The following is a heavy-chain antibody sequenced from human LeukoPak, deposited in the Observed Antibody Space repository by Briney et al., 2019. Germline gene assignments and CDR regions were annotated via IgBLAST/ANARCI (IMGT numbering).Heavy chain of an antibody. D-gene: IGHD5-12*01. Sequence: SQTLSLTCAISGDSVFSNSAAWNWIRQSPSRGLEWLVRTYYRSKLYNDYAVSVKSRITINPDTSKNQFSLQLKSVTPEDTAVYYCARARIDSGYDLLGYYYYGMDVWGQGTTVTVS. J-gene: IGHJ6*02. V-gene: IGHV6-1*01. CDR2: TYYRSKLYN. CDR3: ARARIDSGYDLLGYYYYGMDV. CDR1: GDSVFSNSAA.